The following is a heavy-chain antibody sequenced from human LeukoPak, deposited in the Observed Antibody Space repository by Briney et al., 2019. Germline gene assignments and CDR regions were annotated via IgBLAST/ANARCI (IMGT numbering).Heavy chain of an antibody. V-gene: IGHV3-23*01. CDR3: AKDVVQQLVYDAFDV. Sequence: PGGSLRLSCAASGFTFSSYAMSWVRQAPGKGLEWVSAISGSGGSTYYADSVKGRFTISRGNSKNTLYLQMNSLRAEDTAVYYCAKDVVQQLVYDAFDVWGQGTLVTVSS. J-gene: IGHJ3*01. CDR2: ISGSGGST. D-gene: IGHD6-13*01. CDR1: GFTFSSYA.